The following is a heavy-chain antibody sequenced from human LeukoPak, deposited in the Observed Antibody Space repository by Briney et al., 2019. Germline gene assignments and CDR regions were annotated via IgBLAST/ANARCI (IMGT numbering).Heavy chain of an antibody. V-gene: IGHV3-23*01. CDR1: GLTFSNFA. CDR3: AKRTTGTTGFDY. Sequence: GGSLRLSCAASGLTFSNFAMNWVRQVPGKGLEWVSAISGSGGSTYYADSVKGRFTISRDNSKNTLYLQMNSLRAEDTAIYYCAKRTTGTTGFDYWGQGTLVTVSS. D-gene: IGHD1-1*01. J-gene: IGHJ4*02. CDR2: ISGSGGST.